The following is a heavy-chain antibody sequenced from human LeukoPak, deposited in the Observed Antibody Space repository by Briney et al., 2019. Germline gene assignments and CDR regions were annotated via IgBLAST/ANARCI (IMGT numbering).Heavy chain of an antibody. J-gene: IGHJ4*02. D-gene: IGHD2-21*02. CDR3: ARSGSKVMTAINF. Sequence: SETLSLTCTVSGGSISNYYWSWIRQPPGKGLEWIGYIYYSGNTNYNPSLKSRVTISVDTSNNQFSLKLSSVTAADTAVYYCARSGSKVMTAINFWGQGTLVTVSS. V-gene: IGHV4-59*01. CDR2: IYYSGNT. CDR1: GGSISNYY.